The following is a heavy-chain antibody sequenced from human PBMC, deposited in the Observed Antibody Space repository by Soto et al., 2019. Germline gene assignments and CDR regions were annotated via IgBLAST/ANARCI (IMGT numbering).Heavy chain of an antibody. D-gene: IGHD1-1*01. CDR3: ARSGDNFNVLDY. V-gene: IGHV3-11*06. CDR1: GFTFSDYY. J-gene: IGHJ4*02. CDR2: SSNSGTFA. Sequence: GGSLRLSCAASGFTFSDYYMSWVRQAPGRGLEWISYSSNSGTFARYATSVKGRFSISRDNANNSLYLEMNSLRVEDTAVYYCARSGDNFNVLDYWGQGTRVTVSS.